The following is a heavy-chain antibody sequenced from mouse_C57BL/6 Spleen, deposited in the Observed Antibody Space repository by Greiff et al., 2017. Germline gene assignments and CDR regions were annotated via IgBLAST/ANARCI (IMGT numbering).Heavy chain of an antibody. Sequence: VQLQQPGAELVMPGASVKLSCKASGYTFTSYWMHWVKQRPGQGLEWIGEIDPSDSYTNYNQKFKGKSTLTVDKSSSTAYMQLSSLTSEDSAVYYCARSRELRLHDYWGQGTTLTVSS. D-gene: IGHD3-2*02. CDR1: GYTFTSYW. V-gene: IGHV1-69*01. CDR2: IDPSDSYT. J-gene: IGHJ2*01. CDR3: ARSRELRLHDY.